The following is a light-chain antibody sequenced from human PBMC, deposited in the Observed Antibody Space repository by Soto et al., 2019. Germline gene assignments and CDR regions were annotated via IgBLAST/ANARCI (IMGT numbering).Light chain of an antibody. CDR3: ADWGQSPNAHV. J-gene: IGLJ2*01. V-gene: IGLV1-44*01. CDR1: SSNIGSNT. CDR2: SNN. Sequence: QAVLTQPHSASGTPGQRVTISCSGSSSNIGSNTVNWYQQLPGTAPKLLIYSNNQRPSGVPDRFSGSQSGTSASLAISGLRSEYEADYYCADWGQSPNAHVFG.